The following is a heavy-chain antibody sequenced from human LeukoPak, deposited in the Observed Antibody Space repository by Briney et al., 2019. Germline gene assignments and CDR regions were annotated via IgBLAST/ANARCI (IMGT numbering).Heavy chain of an antibody. Sequence: PGGSLRLSCAASGFTFSSYSMNWVRQAPGKGLEWVSSISSSSYIYYADSVKGRFTISRDNAKNSLYLQMNSLRAEDTAVYYCASTGYCSSTSCKNWFDPWGQGTLVTVSS. CDR3: ASTGYCSSTSCKNWFDP. D-gene: IGHD2-2*01. V-gene: IGHV3-21*01. J-gene: IGHJ5*02. CDR1: GFTFSSYS. CDR2: ISSSSYI.